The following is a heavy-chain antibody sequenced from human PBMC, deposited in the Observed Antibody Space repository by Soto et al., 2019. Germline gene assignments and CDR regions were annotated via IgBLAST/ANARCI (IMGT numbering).Heavy chain of an antibody. CDR3: ASLPYDFWSGRTYYFAY. Sequence: QVQLQESGPGLVKPSQTLSLTCTVSGGSISSGDYYWSWIRQPPGKGLEWIGYIYYSGSTYYNPSLKSRVTISVDTSKNQFSLKLSSVTAADTAVYYCASLPYDFWSGRTYYFAYWGQGTLVTVSS. CDR1: GGSISSGDYY. V-gene: IGHV4-30-4*01. J-gene: IGHJ4*02. D-gene: IGHD3-3*01. CDR2: IYYSGST.